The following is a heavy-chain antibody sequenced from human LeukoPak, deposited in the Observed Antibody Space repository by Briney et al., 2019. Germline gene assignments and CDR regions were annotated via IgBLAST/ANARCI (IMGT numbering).Heavy chain of an antibody. J-gene: IGHJ4*02. CDR3: AGATGAFDY. CDR2: IYTSGST. D-gene: IGHD4/OR15-4a*01. V-gene: IGHV4-61*02. CDR1: GGSISSGSYY. Sequence: PSETLSLTCTVSGGSISSGSYYWSWIRQPAGKGLEWIGRIYTSGSTNYNPSRKSRVTISVDTSKNQFSLKLSSVTAADTAVYYCAGATGAFDYWGQGTLVTVSS.